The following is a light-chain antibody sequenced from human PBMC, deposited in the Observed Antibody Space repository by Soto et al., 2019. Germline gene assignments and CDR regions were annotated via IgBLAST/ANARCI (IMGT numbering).Light chain of an antibody. CDR3: LQRSSYPLT. Sequence: DIQMTPSPSSLSASVGDRVTITGRASQGIRNDLDWYKWKPGRAPKRLIHSISKLQSGVPSRFRGSGAETEFTLTISSLQPEDFSTYYCLQRSSYPLTFGGGTKVDIK. CDR1: QGIRND. V-gene: IGKV1-17*01. J-gene: IGKJ4*01. CDR2: SIS.